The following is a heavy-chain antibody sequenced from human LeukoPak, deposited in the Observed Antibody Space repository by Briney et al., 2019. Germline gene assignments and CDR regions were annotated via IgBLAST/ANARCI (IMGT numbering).Heavy chain of an antibody. Sequence: ASVKVSCKAPGGTFSSYAISWVRQAPGQGLEWMGGIIPIFGTANYAQKFQGRVTMTEDTSTDTAYMELSSLRSEDTAVYYCATAAHGSGSSSHTYYFDYWGQGTLVTVSS. CDR1: GGTFSSYA. CDR2: IIPIFGTA. J-gene: IGHJ4*02. D-gene: IGHD3-10*01. V-gene: IGHV1-69*06. CDR3: ATAAHGSGSSSHTYYFDY.